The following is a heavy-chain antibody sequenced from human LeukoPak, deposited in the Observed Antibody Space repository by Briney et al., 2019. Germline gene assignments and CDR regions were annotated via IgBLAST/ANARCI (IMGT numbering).Heavy chain of an antibody. Sequence: ASVKVSCKASGYTFTSYDINWVRQATGQGLEWIGWMNPNSGNTGYAQKFQGRVTMTRNTSISTAYMELSSLRSEDTAVYYCARGSRLRTITDYYYMDVWGKGTTVTVSS. D-gene: IGHD1-20*01. J-gene: IGHJ6*03. V-gene: IGHV1-8*01. CDR2: MNPNSGNT. CDR3: ARGSRLRTITDYYYMDV. CDR1: GYTFTSYD.